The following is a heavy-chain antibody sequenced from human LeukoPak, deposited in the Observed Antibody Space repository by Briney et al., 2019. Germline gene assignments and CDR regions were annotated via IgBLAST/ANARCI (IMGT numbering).Heavy chain of an antibody. Sequence: TGGSLRLSCTASGFTFSTSWMHWVRQAPGKGLVWVSRINSDGSSRSYADSVKGRFTSSRDNTQNTLYLQMNSLRVEDTAVYFCARDFTIFDAFDIWGQGTKVTVSS. CDR1: GFTFSTSW. D-gene: IGHD3-3*01. J-gene: IGHJ3*02. CDR2: INSDGSSR. CDR3: ARDFTIFDAFDI. V-gene: IGHV3-74*01.